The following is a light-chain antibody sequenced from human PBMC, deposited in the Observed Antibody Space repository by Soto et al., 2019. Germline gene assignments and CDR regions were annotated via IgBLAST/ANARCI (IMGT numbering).Light chain of an antibody. J-gene: IGLJ2*01. CDR2: END. CDR3: QSSDSGII. Sequence: NFMLTHPHSVSESPGKTVTLSCTRSSGSIASNYVQWYQQRPGSAPTTMIYENDQRPPGVPDRFSGSIDSSSNSASLTISGLKNEDEADYYCQSSDSGIIFGGGTQLTVL. V-gene: IGLV6-57*04. CDR1: SGSIASNY.